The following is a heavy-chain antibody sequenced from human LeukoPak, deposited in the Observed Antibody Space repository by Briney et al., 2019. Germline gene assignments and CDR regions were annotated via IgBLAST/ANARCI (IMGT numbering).Heavy chain of an antibody. J-gene: IGHJ4*02. D-gene: IGHD5-24*01. Sequence: SETLSLTCTVSGGSISTYYWSWIRQHPGRGLEWIGYIYYSGSTYYNPSLKSRVTISVDTSKNQFSLKLSSVTAADTAVYYCARDGYGGYVDYWGQGTLVTVSS. CDR2: IYYSGST. V-gene: IGHV4-59*06. CDR3: ARDGYGGYVDY. CDR1: GGSISTYY.